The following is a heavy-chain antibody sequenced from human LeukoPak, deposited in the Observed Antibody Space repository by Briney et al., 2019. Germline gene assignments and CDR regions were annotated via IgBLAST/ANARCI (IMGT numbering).Heavy chain of an antibody. CDR3: AKAVTYYDIVTGEYYFDY. D-gene: IGHD3-9*01. CDR2: ISWNSGSI. CDR1: GFTFDDYA. Sequence: GGSLRLSCAASGFTFDDYAMHWVRQAPAKGLEWVSGISWNSGSIGYADSVKGRFTISRDNAKNSLYLQMNSLRAADTALYYCAKAVTYYDIVTGEYYFDYWGQGTLVTVSS. V-gene: IGHV3-9*01. J-gene: IGHJ4*02.